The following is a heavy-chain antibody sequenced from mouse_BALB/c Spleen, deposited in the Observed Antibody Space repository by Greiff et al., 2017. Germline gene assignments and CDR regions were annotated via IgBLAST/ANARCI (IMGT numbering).Heavy chain of an antibody. Sequence: EVKLVESGGGLVQPGGSRKLSCAASGFTFSSFGMHWVRQAPEKGLEWVAYISSGSSTIYYADTVKGRFTISRDNPKNTLFLQMTSLRSEDTAMYYCAREDYYGSKGDYWGQGTTLTVSS. CDR2: ISSGSSTI. CDR1: GFTFSSFG. J-gene: IGHJ2*01. D-gene: IGHD1-1*01. CDR3: AREDYYGSKGDY. V-gene: IGHV5-17*02.